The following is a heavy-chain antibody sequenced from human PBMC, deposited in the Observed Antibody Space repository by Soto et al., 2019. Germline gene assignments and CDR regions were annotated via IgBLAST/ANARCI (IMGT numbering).Heavy chain of an antibody. D-gene: IGHD2-15*01. Sequence: QVQLVQSGAEVKKPGASVKVSCKASGYTFINYGITWVRQAPGQGLEWMGWINAYNGDANPAPKLQGRVTMTTDTSTRTAYLELRSLRSDDSAMYYCASGQCAGGNCYATDYWGQGTLVTVSS. V-gene: IGHV1-18*01. CDR3: ASGQCAGGNCYATDY. CDR2: INAYNGDA. CDR1: GYTFINYG. J-gene: IGHJ4*02.